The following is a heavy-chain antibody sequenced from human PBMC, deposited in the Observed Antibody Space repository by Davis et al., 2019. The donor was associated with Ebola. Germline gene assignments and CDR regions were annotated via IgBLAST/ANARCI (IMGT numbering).Heavy chain of an antibody. D-gene: IGHD2-2*02. V-gene: IGHV3-21*01. CDR2: ISSSSSYI. Sequence: GESLKISCAASGFTFSSYSMNWVRQAPGKGLEWVSSISSSSSYIYYADSVKGRFTISRDNAKNSLYLQMNSLRAEDTAVYYCARGARMGYCSSTSCYTSFDYWGQGTLVTVSS. J-gene: IGHJ4*02. CDR3: ARGARMGYCSSTSCYTSFDY. CDR1: GFTFSSYS.